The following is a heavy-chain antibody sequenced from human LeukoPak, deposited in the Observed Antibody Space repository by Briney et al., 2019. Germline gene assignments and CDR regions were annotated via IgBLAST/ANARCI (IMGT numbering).Heavy chain of an antibody. Sequence: GGSLRLSCAASGFTFPRHWMSWVRQAPGKGLEWVANIKQDANEKNYVDSVKGRFTISRDNAKNSLYLQMNSLRAEDTAAYYCARDISPQLVVDNWGQGTLVTVSS. D-gene: IGHD6-6*01. CDR1: GFTFPRHW. CDR2: IKQDANEK. CDR3: ARDISPQLVVDN. V-gene: IGHV3-7*03. J-gene: IGHJ4*02.